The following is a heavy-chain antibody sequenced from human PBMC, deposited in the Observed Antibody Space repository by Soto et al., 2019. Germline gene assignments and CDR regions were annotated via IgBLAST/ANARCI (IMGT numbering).Heavy chain of an antibody. D-gene: IGHD3-3*01. CDR3: ARQLHILRFLEWLLAPFDY. CDR1: GGSISSSSYY. V-gene: IGHV4-39*01. Sequence: QLQLQESGPGLVKPSETLSLTCTVSGGSISSSSYYWGWIRQPPGKGLEWIGSIYYSGSTYYNPSLKSRVTISVDTSKNQFSLKLSSVTAADTAVYYCARQLHILRFLEWLLAPFDYWGQGTLVTVSS. CDR2: IYYSGST. J-gene: IGHJ4*02.